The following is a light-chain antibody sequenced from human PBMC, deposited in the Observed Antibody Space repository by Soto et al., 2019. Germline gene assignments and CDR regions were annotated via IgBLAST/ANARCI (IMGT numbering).Light chain of an antibody. CDR3: QERSNWPYFT. CDR2: DAS. V-gene: IGKV3-11*01. CDR1: QSINIY. Sequence: DIVLTQSPATLSLSPGERATLSCRASQSINIYLAWYQHKPGQAPRLLIHDASNRAAGIPARFSGSGSGTDFTLTISSLEPEDFAVYFCQERSNWPYFTFGPGTKVDIK. J-gene: IGKJ3*01.